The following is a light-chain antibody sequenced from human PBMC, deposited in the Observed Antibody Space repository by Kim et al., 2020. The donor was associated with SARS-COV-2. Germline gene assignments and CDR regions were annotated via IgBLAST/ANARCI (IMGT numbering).Light chain of an antibody. CDR2: GKN. CDR3: KSRDSSGNVV. Sequence: SSELTQDPAVSVALGQTVRITCQGDSLRIYYASWYQQKPGQGPVLVIYGKNNRPSGIPDRFSGSSSGNTASLTITGAQADDESDYYCKSRDSSGNVVFGGGTQLTVL. J-gene: IGLJ2*01. V-gene: IGLV3-19*01. CDR1: SLRIYY.